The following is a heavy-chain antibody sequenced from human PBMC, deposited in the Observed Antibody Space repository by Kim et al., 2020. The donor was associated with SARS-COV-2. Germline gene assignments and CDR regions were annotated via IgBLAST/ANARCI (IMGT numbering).Heavy chain of an antibody. CDR2: LYWDDDK. CDR1: GFSLSTSGVG. J-gene: IGHJ5*02. V-gene: IGHV2-5*02. Sequence: SGPTLVKPTQTLTLTCTFSGFSLSTSGVGVGWIRQPPGKALEWLALLYWDDDKRYSPSLKSRLTITKDTSKNQVVLTMTNMDPVDTATYYCALDRERGVYMITFGGVIAGFDPWGQGTLVTVSS. D-gene: IGHD3-16*02. CDR3: ALDRERGVYMITFGGVIAGFDP.